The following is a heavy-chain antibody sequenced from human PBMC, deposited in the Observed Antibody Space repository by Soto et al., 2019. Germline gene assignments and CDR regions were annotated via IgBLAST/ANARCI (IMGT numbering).Heavy chain of an antibody. Sequence: SQTLSLTCAISGDSVSSNSAAWNWIRQSPSRGLEWLGRTYYRSKWYNDYAVSVKSRITINPDTSKNQFSLQLNSVTPEDTAVYYCARDRIQLWSPLGYGMDVWGQGTTVTVSS. J-gene: IGHJ6*02. CDR1: GDSVSSNSAA. CDR3: ARDRIQLWSPLGYGMDV. CDR2: TYYRSKWYN. D-gene: IGHD5-18*01. V-gene: IGHV6-1*01.